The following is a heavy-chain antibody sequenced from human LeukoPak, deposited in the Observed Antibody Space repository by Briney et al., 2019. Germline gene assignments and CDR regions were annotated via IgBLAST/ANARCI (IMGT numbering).Heavy chain of an antibody. CDR2: ISYDGSNK. V-gene: IGHV3-30*04. Sequence: QPGRSLRLSCAASGFTFSNYAIHWVRQAPGKGLEWVAVISYDGSNKYYADSVKGRFTISRDNSKNTLYLQMNSLRAEDTAVYYCAKAHGTDCDYWGQGTLVTVSS. CDR3: AKAHGTDCDY. CDR1: GFTFSNYA. J-gene: IGHJ4*02. D-gene: IGHD1/OR15-1a*01.